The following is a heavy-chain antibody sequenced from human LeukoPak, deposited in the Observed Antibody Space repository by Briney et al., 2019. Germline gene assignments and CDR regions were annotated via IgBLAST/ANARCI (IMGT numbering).Heavy chain of an antibody. V-gene: IGHV3-48*03. D-gene: IGHD3-16*01. CDR1: GFTFSSYE. CDR2: ISSSGGTI. CDR3: AREPQRRGLMDFDY. Sequence: GGSLRLSCAASGFTFSSYEMNWVRQAPGKGLEWVSYISSSGGTIYYADSVKGRFTISRDNAKNSLYLQMNSLRAEDTAVYYCAREPQRRGLMDFDYWGQGTLVTVSS. J-gene: IGHJ4*02.